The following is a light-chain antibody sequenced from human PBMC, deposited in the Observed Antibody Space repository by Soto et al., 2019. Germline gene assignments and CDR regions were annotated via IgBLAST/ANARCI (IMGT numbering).Light chain of an antibody. V-gene: IGLV2-14*01. CDR1: SSDVGGYNY. J-gene: IGLJ1*01. CDR2: EVS. CDR3: SSYTSSSTLV. Sequence: QSVLTQPASVSGSPGQSITISCTGTSSDVGGYNYVSWYQQHPGKAPKLMIYEVSSRPSGVSNRFSGSKSGNTASLTISGLQAEDEADYHCSSYTSSSTLVFGTGTKVTVL.